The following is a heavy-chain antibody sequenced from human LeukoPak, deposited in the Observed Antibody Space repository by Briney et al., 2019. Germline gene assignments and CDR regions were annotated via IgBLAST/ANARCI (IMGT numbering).Heavy chain of an antibody. CDR3: ARGAPEGCSGGSCYSLGLTHLNY. CDR2: ISSSSSYI. Sequence: PGGSLRLSCAASGFTFSSYSMNWVRQAPGKGLEWVSSISSSSSYIYYADSVKGGFTISRDNAKNSLYLQMNSLRAEDTAVYYCARGAPEGCSGGSCYSLGLTHLNYWGQGTLVTVSS. D-gene: IGHD2-15*01. V-gene: IGHV3-21*01. CDR1: GFTFSSYS. J-gene: IGHJ4*02.